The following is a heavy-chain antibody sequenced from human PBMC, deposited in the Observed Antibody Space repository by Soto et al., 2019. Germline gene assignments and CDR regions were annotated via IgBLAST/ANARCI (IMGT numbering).Heavy chain of an antibody. D-gene: IGHD3-10*01. CDR2: IWYDGSNK. V-gene: IGHV3-33*01. J-gene: IGHJ4*02. Sequence: GGSLRLSCAASGFTFSSYGMHWVRQAPGKGLEWVAVIWYDGSNKYYADSVKGRFTISRDNSKNTLYLQMNSLRAEDTAVYYCARDVEDGSGSYYPGDYWGQGTLVTVSS. CDR1: GFTFSSYG. CDR3: ARDVEDGSGSYYPGDY.